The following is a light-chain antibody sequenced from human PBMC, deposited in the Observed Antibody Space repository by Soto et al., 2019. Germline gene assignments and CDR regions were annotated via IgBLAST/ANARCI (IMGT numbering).Light chain of an antibody. CDR3: QQYNRYSYT. Sequence: DIQMTQSPSTLSASVGDRVTITCRASQSISTYLAWYQQKPGKAPKLLIYHASNLESGVPSRFSGSGSGTEFTLTISSLQPDDFATYDCQQYNRYSYTFGQGTKLEIK. J-gene: IGKJ2*01. CDR1: QSISTY. V-gene: IGKV1-5*01. CDR2: HAS.